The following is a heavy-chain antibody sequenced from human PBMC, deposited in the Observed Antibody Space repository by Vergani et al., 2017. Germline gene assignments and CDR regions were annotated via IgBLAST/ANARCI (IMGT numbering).Heavy chain of an antibody. J-gene: IGHJ4*02. D-gene: IGHD6-6*01. V-gene: IGHV3-30-3*01. CDR2: ISYDGSNK. CDR3: ARQDSSSSGAFDY. Sequence: QVQLVESGGGVVQPGRSLRLSCAASGFTFSSYAMHWVRQAPGKGLEWVAVISYDGSNKYYADSVKGRFTISRDNSKNTLYLQMNSLRAEDTAVYYCARQDSSSSGAFDYWGQGTRVTVSS. CDR1: GFTFSSYA.